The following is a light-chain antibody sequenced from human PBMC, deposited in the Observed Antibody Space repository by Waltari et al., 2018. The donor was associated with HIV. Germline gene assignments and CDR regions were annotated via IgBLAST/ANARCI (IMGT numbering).Light chain of an antibody. CDR3: QQYGVSAVFT. V-gene: IGKV3-20*01. J-gene: IGKJ3*01. CDR2: GAS. Sequence: ELVLTQSPGTVSLSPGERATLSCRASQSVSRNYVAWYQHKPAQAPRLRIYGASTWDAGIPDWFSGSGSGTDVTVTISRLEPEDFAVYYGQQYGVSAVFTFGPGTKVEMK. CDR1: QSVSRNY.